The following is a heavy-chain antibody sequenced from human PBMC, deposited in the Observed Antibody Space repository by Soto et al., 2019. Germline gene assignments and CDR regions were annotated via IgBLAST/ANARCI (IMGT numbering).Heavy chain of an antibody. J-gene: IGHJ2*01. CDR2: ISYTGSI. D-gene: IGHD6-13*01. CDR1: DGSISGYY. CDR3: ARRAAATSYWFFDL. Sequence: QVQLQESGPGLVKPSETLPLTCTVSDGSISGYYWSWIRQPPGKGLEWIGYISYTGSINYNPSLKSRVTISVDTSKNQFSLKVTSVTAADPAVYYCARRAAATSYWFFDLWGRGTLVTVSS. V-gene: IGHV4-59*08.